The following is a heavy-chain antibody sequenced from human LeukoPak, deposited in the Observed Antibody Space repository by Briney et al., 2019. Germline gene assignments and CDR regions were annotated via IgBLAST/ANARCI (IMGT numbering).Heavy chain of an antibody. CDR3: AREKSGTLTRAYYYIDV. D-gene: IGHD1-26*01. J-gene: IGHJ6*03. V-gene: IGHV4-4*07. Sequence: KTSETPSLTCTVSGDSMHSYYWSWIRQSPEKGLEWIGRAYSGVNAYYNPSLQSRVTISVDKSNNQFSLDLASVTAADTALYYCAREKSGTLTRAYYYIDVWGRGITVTVSS. CDR1: GDSMHSYY. CDR2: AYSGVNA.